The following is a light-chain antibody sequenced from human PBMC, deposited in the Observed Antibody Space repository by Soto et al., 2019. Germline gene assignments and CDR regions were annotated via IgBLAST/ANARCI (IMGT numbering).Light chain of an antibody. CDR3: QQRSNWYT. CDR1: QSVSSY. J-gene: IGKJ2*01. CDR2: DAS. V-gene: IGKV3-11*01. Sequence: EIVLTQSPATLSLSPGARATLSCRASQSVSSYLAWYQQKPGQAPRLLIYDASNRATGLPARFSGSGSGTDFTLTISRPEPEYFAVYYCQQRSNWYTFGQGTKLEIK.